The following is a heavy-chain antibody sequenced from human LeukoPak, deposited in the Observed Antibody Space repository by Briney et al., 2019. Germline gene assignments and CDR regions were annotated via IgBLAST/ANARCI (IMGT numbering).Heavy chain of an antibody. CDR1: GGSISSYY. V-gene: IGHV4-59*12. J-gene: IGHJ4*02. Sequence: PSETLSLTCTVSGGSISSYYWSWIRQPPGKGLEWIGYIYYSGSTNYNPSLKSRVTISVDTSKNQFSLKLSSVTAADTAVYYCARGGRYSGSYYAYWGQGTLVTVSS. CDR2: IYYSGST. CDR3: ARGGRYSGSYYAY. D-gene: IGHD1-26*01.